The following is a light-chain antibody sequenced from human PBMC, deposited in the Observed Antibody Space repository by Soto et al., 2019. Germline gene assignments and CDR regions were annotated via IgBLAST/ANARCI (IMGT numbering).Light chain of an antibody. CDR1: QSVSSN. J-gene: IGKJ1*01. Sequence: EIVMTQSPATLSVSPGEGATLSCRASQSVSSNLAWYQQKPGQAPRLLIYGASTRATGIPARFSGSGSGTKFTLTIISLQSEDFAVYYCQQYNNWPPWTFGQGTKVDIK. V-gene: IGKV3-15*01. CDR3: QQYNNWPPWT. CDR2: GAS.